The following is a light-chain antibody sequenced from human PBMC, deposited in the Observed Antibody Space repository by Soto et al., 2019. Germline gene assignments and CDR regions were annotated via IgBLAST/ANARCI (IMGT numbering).Light chain of an antibody. V-gene: IGLV1-51*01. CDR2: DND. CDR3: GDWYPGRGVGL. Sequence: QSVLTQPPSVSAAPGQKVTISCFGSRSNVGTNPVYWLQQLPGTPPKLLIYDNDQRHSGIPGRFSGSKSATSATLGITGVQPGDEADYYCGDWYPGRGVGLFGGGTKLTVL. CDR1: RSNVGTNP. J-gene: IGLJ2*01.